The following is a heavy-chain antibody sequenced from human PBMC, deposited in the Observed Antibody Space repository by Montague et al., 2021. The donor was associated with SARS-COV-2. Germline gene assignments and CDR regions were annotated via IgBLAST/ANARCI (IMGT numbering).Heavy chain of an antibody. CDR3: ARDTRSEYFDFLTGYYKGVFSDY. CDR1: GFTFGDYA. J-gene: IGHJ4*02. Sequence: SLRLPCAASGFTFGDYAMSWVRQAPGKGLEWVSGINWNGGSTGSADSVKGRFTISRDNAKNSLYLQMNSLRTEDTALYYCARDTRSEYFDFLTGYYKGVFSDYWGQGTLVTVSS. CDR2: INWNGGST. D-gene: IGHD3-9*01. V-gene: IGHV3-20*04.